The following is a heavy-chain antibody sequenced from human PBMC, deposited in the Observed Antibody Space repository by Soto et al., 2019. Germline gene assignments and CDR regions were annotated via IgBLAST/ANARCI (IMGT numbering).Heavy chain of an antibody. D-gene: IGHD1-26*01. V-gene: IGHV1-69*12. CDR3: AGPGGGGDYYYGMDV. CDR2: IIPIFGTA. Sequence: QVQLVQSGAEVKKPGSSVKVSCKASGGTFSSYAISWVRQAPGQGLEWMGGIIPIFGTANYAQKFQGRVTIIADESTSTAYMELRSLRSEDTAVYSCAGPGGGGDYYYGMDVWGQGTRVTVSS. J-gene: IGHJ6*02. CDR1: GGTFSSYA.